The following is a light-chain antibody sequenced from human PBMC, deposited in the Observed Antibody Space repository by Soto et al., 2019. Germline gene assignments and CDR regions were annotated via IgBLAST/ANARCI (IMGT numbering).Light chain of an antibody. Sequence: DIVMTQSPDSLAVSLGERATINCKSSQSVLYSSNNKNYLAWYQQKPGLPPKLLIYWASTRESGVPDRFSGSGSGTDFTLTISSLQTEDVAVYYCQQYYSTPGLTFGGGTKVEIK. CDR1: QSVLYSSNNKNY. J-gene: IGKJ4*01. CDR2: WAS. V-gene: IGKV4-1*01. CDR3: QQYYSTPGLT.